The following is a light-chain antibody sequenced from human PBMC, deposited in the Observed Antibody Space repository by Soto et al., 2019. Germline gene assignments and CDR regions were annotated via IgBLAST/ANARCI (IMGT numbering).Light chain of an antibody. Sequence: QSVLTQPPSASGTPGQRVTISCSGRGSNIGSKTVNWYQQLPGTAPKLLIYADNKRPSGVPDRFSGSKSGTSASLAIIGLRSEDEADYHCAAWDDSLNGPVFGTGTKLTVL. CDR1: GSNIGSKT. V-gene: IGLV1-44*01. CDR3: AAWDDSLNGPV. J-gene: IGLJ1*01. CDR2: ADN.